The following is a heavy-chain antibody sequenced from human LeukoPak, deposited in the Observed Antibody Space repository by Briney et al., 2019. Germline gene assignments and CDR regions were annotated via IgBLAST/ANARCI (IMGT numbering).Heavy chain of an antibody. V-gene: IGHV3-11*01. CDR3: ASHRRPYYYGMDV. CDR1: GFTFDDYA. Sequence: PGGSLRLSWAAAGFTFDDYAMHWIRQAPGEGVGWGSYISSSGSTIYYADSVKGRFTISRDNAKNSLYLQMNSLRAEDTAVYYCASHRRPYYYGMDVWGQGTTVTVSS. D-gene: IGHD1-1*01. CDR2: ISSSGSTI. J-gene: IGHJ6*02.